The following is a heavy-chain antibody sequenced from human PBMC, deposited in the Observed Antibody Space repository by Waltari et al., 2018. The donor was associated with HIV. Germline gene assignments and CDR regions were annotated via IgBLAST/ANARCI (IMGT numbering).Heavy chain of an antibody. CDR1: GYPTKRGRSS. D-gene: IGHD3-9*01. J-gene: IGHJ4*02. CDR2: MYVSGNT. Sequence: QVQLQASGPRPVKPSETLSLSCTGPGYPTKRGRSSWNWSRPPAGEGLAWVGRMYVSGNTNYSPSLKSRVTMSVDTSTNKFSLKMTSVTASDTAIYYCALATWAKTKAGWDRYFDKWGPGILVTVSS. CDR3: ALATWAKTKAGWDRYFDK. V-gene: IGHV4-61*02.